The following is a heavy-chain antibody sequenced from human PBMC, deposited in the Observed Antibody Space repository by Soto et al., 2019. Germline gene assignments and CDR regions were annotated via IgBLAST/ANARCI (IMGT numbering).Heavy chain of an antibody. CDR1: GFPFDDYA. CDR2: ISWSGNNM. D-gene: IGHD6-19*01. J-gene: IGHJ4*02. CDR3: VKGLNIDYNSGWFYFDY. V-gene: IGHV3-9*01. Sequence: EVQLVESGGHLVQPGKSLRRSWAAYGFPFDDYARYWVRQTTGKGLEWVSGISWSGNNMYYRDSVKGRFTITRDNAKNSLYLQMNSLRVEHTALYYCVKGLNIDYNSGWFYFDYWGQGTVVTVSS.